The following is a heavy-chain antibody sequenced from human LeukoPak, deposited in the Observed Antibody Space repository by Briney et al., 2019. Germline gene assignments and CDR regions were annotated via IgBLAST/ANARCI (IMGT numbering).Heavy chain of an antibody. Sequence: PGGSLRLSCAASGFTFSSYAMSWVRQAPGKGLEWVSAISGSGGSTYYADSVKGRFTISRDNSKNTLYLQMNSLRAGDTAVYYCAKGYDFWSGYTDYWGQGTLVTVSS. D-gene: IGHD3-3*01. V-gene: IGHV3-23*01. J-gene: IGHJ4*02. CDR1: GFTFSSYA. CDR3: AKGYDFWSGYTDY. CDR2: ISGSGGST.